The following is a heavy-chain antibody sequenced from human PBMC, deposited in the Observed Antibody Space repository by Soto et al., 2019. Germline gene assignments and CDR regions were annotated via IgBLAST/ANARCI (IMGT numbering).Heavy chain of an antibody. CDR3: ASEHSGYGHGEYYYHGVDV. Sequence: WVTLRLSCAASGYSLSTYWMHWVRHIPGQGLTWVSRIGPDGSSATYADSVKGRFTISRDNANNALYLEMNSLRAEDTAVYYCASEHSGYGHGEYYYHGVDVWGQGTTVTVSS. CDR1: GYSLSTYW. D-gene: IGHD3-22*01. CDR2: IGPDGSSA. J-gene: IGHJ6*02. V-gene: IGHV3-74*03.